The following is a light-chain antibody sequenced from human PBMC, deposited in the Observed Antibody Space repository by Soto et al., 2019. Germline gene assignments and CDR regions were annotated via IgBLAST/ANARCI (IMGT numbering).Light chain of an antibody. CDR2: SNN. V-gene: IGLV1-47*02. Sequence: QSVLTQPPSASGTPGQRVTISCSGSSSHVGFNFVYWHQQIPGTAPTLLIYSNNQRPSGVPDRFSGSKSGTSASLAISGIRTEDEADDHCVVWDDSLRGWVFGGGTKLTVL. J-gene: IGLJ3*02. CDR1: SSHVGFNF. CDR3: VVWDDSLRGWV.